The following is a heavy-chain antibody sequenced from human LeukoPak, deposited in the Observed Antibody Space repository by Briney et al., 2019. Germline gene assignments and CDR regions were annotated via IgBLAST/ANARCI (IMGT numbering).Heavy chain of an antibody. CDR1: GGTFSSYA. D-gene: IGHD6-13*01. Sequence: SVKVSCKASGGTFSSYAISWVRQAPGQGLEWMGGIIPIFGTANYAQKFQGRVTITADKSTSTAYMELRSLRSDDTAVYYCARVSSSWYFRLDYWGQGTLVTVSS. CDR3: ARVSSSWYFRLDY. CDR2: IIPIFGTA. V-gene: IGHV1-69*06. J-gene: IGHJ4*02.